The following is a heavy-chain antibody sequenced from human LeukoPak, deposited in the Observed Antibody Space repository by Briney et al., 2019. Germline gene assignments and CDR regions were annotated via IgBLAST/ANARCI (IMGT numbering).Heavy chain of an antibody. D-gene: IGHD3-22*01. CDR3: ARDYYDSSGFDY. CDR1: GFTFSSYA. CDR2: ISYDGSNK. J-gene: IGHJ4*02. Sequence: GGSPRLSCAASGFTFSSYAMHWVRQAPGKGLEWVAVISYDGSNKYYADSVKGRFTISRDNSKNTLYLQMNSLRAEDTAVYYCARDYYDSSGFDYWGQGTLVTVSS. V-gene: IGHV3-30*04.